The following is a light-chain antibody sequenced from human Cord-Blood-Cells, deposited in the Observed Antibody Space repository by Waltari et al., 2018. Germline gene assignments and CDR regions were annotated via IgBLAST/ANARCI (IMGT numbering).Light chain of an antibody. V-gene: IGKV3-15*01. CDR2: GAS. CDR3: QQYNNWPPT. Sequence: EIVMTQSPATLSVSQGERATLSCRASQRVSSNLAWYQQKPGQAPRLLIYGASTRATGIPARFSGSGSGTEFTLTISSLQSEDFAVYYCQQYNNWPPTFGQGTKVEIK. CDR1: QRVSSN. J-gene: IGKJ1*01.